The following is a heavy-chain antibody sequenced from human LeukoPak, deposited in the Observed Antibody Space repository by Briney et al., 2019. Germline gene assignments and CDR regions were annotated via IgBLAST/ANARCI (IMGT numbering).Heavy chain of an antibody. Sequence: ASVKVSCKTSGYTFTNYGISWVRQAPGLGLEWMGWISAYNGNTNYAQKVQGRVTMTTDTSTSTAYMELRSLRFDDTAVYYCAKDQSVRLLQASSTYFKHVFAIWGQGSMVTVSS. J-gene: IGHJ3*02. CDR3: AKDQSVRLLQASSTYFKHVFAI. D-gene: IGHD6-13*01. CDR2: ISAYNGNT. V-gene: IGHV1-18*01. CDR1: GYTFTNYG.